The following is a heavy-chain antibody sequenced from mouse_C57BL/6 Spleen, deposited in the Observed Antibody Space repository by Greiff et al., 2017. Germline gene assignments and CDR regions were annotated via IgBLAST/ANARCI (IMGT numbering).Heavy chain of an antibody. CDR1: GYTFTSYW. D-gene: IGHD2-5*01. CDR3: ASSYYSNFDY. Sequence: VQLQESGAELVMPGASVKLSCKASGYTFTSYWMHWVKQRPGQGLEWIGEIDPSDSYPNYNPKFKGKSTLTVDKSSSTAYMQLSSLTSEDSAVYYCASSYYSNFDYWGQGTTLTVSS. V-gene: IGHV1-69*01. J-gene: IGHJ2*01. CDR2: IDPSDSYP.